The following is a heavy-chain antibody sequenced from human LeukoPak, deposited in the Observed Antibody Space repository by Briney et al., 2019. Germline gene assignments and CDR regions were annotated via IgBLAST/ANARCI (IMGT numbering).Heavy chain of an antibody. Sequence: ASVKVSCKASGYTFTTYDIIWVRQATGQGLEWMGWMNPNNGNTDYAQKFQGRVTITRDTSASTAYMELSSLRSEDTAVYYCAREGYSYGWPNDYWGQGTLVTVSS. CDR1: GYTFTTYD. CDR2: MNPNNGNT. D-gene: IGHD5-18*01. CDR3: AREGYSYGWPNDY. V-gene: IGHV1-8*01. J-gene: IGHJ4*02.